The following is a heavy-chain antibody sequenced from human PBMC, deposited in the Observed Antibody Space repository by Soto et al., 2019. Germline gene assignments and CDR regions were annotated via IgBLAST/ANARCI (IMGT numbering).Heavy chain of an antibody. J-gene: IGHJ4*02. V-gene: IGHV4-39*02. CDR2: IDDSGKV. Sequence: SETLSLTCTVSGGSISGSPYHWGWIRQPPGKGLEWIGSIDDSGKVYYNPSLTGRATLLVDTSKDRFSLNLNSVTAADTAVYYCAIPPPIEVAGPDYWGQGTLVTVSS. CDR1: GGSISGSPYH. D-gene: IGHD6-19*01. CDR3: AIPPPIEVAGPDY.